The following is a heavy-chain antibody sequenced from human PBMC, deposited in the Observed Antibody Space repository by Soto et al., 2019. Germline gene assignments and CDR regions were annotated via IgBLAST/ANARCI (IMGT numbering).Heavy chain of an antibody. Sequence: SETLSLTCSVSGDSISSSYWSWIRQAAEKRPEWIGRIHSTGNSHYNPSLRSRVTISVDTSKNQFSLKLSSVTAADTAVYYCARHDAVPKLQNGMGVWGQGTTVTVSS. D-gene: IGHD2-15*01. CDR2: IHSTGNS. CDR3: ARHDAVPKLQNGMGV. V-gene: IGHV4-4*07. J-gene: IGHJ6*02. CDR1: GDSISSSY.